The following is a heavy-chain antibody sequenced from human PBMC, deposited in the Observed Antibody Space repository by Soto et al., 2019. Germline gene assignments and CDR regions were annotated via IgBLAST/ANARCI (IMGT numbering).Heavy chain of an antibody. CDR3: ARGIAVADFDY. D-gene: IGHD6-19*01. Sequence: GGPLRPPCPASGFTFSTDSINWVRQAPGKGLELVSSISSSSSYIYYADSVKGRFTISRDNAKNSLYLQMNSLRAEDTAVYYCARGIAVADFDYWGQGTLVTFS. V-gene: IGHV3-21*01. J-gene: IGHJ4*02. CDR2: ISSSSSYI. CDR1: GFTFSTDS.